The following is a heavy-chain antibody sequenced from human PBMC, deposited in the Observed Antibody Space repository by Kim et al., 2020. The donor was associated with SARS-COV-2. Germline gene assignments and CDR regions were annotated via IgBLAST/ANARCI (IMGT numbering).Heavy chain of an antibody. CDR2: IWYDGSNK. D-gene: IGHD3-16*02. V-gene: IGHV3-33*01. J-gene: IGHJ3*02. CDR1: GFTFSSYG. CDR3: ARVGYDYVWGSYQAVDI. Sequence: GGSLRLSCAASGFTFSSYGMHWVRQAPGKGLEWVAVIWYDGSNKYYADSVKGRFTISRDNSKNTLYLQMNSLRAEDTAVYYCARVGYDYVWGSYQAVDIWGQGTMVTVSS.